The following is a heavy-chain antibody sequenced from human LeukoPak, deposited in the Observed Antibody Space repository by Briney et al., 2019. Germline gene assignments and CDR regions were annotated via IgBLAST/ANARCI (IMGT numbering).Heavy chain of an antibody. Sequence: ETLSLTCAVYGGSFSGYYWSWVRQAPGKGLEWVPIIYSGGSTYYADSVKGRFTISRDNSKNTLYLQMNSLTAEDTAVYYCARWDSSGYHKYYFDYWGQGTLVTVSS. CDR3: ARWDSSGYHKYYFDY. V-gene: IGHV3-53*01. CDR1: GGSFSGYY. J-gene: IGHJ4*02. D-gene: IGHD3-22*01. CDR2: IYSGGST.